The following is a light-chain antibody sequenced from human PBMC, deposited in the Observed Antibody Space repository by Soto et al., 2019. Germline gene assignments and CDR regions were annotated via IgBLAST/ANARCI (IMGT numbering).Light chain of an antibody. CDR3: CSYAASSTFV. V-gene: IGLV2-23*02. Sequence: QSALTQPASVSGSPGQSITISCTGTSSDVGSYNLVSWYQQHPGKAPKLMIYEVSKRPSGVSNRFSGSKSGNTASLTISGLQPEDEADYYCCSYAASSTFVFGGGTQLTVL. CDR1: SSDVGSYNL. CDR2: EVS. J-gene: IGLJ2*01.